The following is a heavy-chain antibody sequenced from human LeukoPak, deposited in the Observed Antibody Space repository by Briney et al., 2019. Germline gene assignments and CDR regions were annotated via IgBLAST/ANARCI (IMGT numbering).Heavy chain of an antibody. CDR3: ARARYYYGMDV. Sequence: SETLSLTCPVYGGSFSGYYWSWIRQPAEKGLEWIGEINHSGSTNYNPSLKSRVTISVDPSKNQFSLKLRSVTAADTAVYYCARARYYYGMDVWGQGTTVTVSS. CDR1: GGSFSGYY. CDR2: INHSGST. V-gene: IGHV4-34*01. J-gene: IGHJ6*02.